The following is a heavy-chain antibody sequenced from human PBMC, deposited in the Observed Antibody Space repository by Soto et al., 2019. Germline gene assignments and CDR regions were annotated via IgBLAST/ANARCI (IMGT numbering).Heavy chain of an antibody. CDR1: GYTFTSYG. D-gene: IGHD2-15*01. J-gene: IGHJ3*02. Sequence: ASVKVSCKASGYTFTSYGISWVRQAPGQGLEWMGCISAYNGNTNYAQKLQGRVTMTTDTSTSTAYMELRSLRSDDTAVYYCARDNIPSRYCSGGSCRGSDAFDIWGQGTMVTVSS. CDR3: ARDNIPSRYCSGGSCRGSDAFDI. CDR2: ISAYNGNT. V-gene: IGHV1-18*01.